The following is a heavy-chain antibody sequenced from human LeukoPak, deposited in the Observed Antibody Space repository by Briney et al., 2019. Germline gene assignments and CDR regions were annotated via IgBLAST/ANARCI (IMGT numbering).Heavy chain of an antibody. CDR3: ARVAVTGSPRLDY. Sequence: SETLSLTCAVYGGSFSGYYWSWIRQPPGKGLEWIGEINHSGSTNYNPSLKSRATISVDTSKNQFSLKLSSVPAADTAVYYCARVAVTGSPRLDYWGQGTLVTVSS. J-gene: IGHJ4*02. D-gene: IGHD6-19*01. CDR1: GGSFSGYY. CDR2: INHSGST. V-gene: IGHV4-34*01.